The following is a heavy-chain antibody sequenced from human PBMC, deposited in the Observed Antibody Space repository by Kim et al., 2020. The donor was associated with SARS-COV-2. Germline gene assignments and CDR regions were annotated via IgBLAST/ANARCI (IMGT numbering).Heavy chain of an antibody. V-gene: IGHV3-15*01. CDR1: GFTFSNAG. CDR2: IKSKTDGGTT. J-gene: IGHJ4*02. CDR3: TTRGGYYDSSGYYYVPFDY. D-gene: IGHD3-22*01. Sequence: GGSLRLSCAASGFTFSNAGMIWVRQAPGKGLEWVGRIKSKTDGGTTEDAAPVKGRFTISRDDSKNTLYLQMNSLKTEDTAVYYCTTRGGYYDSSGYYYVPFDYWGQGALVTVSS.